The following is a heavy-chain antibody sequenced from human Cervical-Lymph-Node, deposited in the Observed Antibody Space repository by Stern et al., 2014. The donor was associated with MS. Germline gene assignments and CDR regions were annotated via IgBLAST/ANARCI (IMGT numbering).Heavy chain of an antibody. CDR2: IRGYDGDT. CDR3: ARDEIALAGVDYYTMDV. V-gene: IGHV1-18*01. Sequence: QVQLVQSGAEVKKPGASVKVSCKASGYTFSHYGISWVRQAPGQGLEWLGWIRGYDGDTNYLQKLQGRVTMTTDTSTSTAYMELRSLRGDDTAVYFCARDEIALAGVDYYTMDVWGQGTTVTVSS. J-gene: IGHJ6*02. D-gene: IGHD6-19*01. CDR1: GYTFSHYG.